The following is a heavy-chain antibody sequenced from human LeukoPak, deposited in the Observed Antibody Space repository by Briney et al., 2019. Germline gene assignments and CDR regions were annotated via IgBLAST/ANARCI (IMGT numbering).Heavy chain of an antibody. V-gene: IGHV1-2*02. CDR3: ARDVTGDQSWFFDL. J-gene: IGHJ2*01. CDR1: GYTCIGYY. D-gene: IGHD7-27*01. Sequence: SVKVSCKASGYTCIGYYIHWGRQAPGQGREWMGWINPNSGGTNSAQKFQGRVTMTRDTSISTAYMEVSRLTSDDTAVYYCARDVTGDQSWFFDLWGRGTLVTASS. CDR2: INPNSGGT.